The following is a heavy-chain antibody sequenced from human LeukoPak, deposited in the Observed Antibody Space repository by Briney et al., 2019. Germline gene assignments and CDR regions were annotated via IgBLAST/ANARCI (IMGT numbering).Heavy chain of an antibody. J-gene: IGHJ3*01. CDR3: ASAIAIPAWAFDL. V-gene: IGHV4-59*01. CDR2: IYYSGST. Sequence: KPSETLSLTCTVSGGSISSYYWSWLRQPPGKGLEWIGYIYYSGSTNYNPSLKSRVTISADTSKNQLSLKLNSVTAADTAVYYCASAIAIPAWAFDLWGQGTVVTVSS. D-gene: IGHD6-13*01. CDR1: GGSISSYY.